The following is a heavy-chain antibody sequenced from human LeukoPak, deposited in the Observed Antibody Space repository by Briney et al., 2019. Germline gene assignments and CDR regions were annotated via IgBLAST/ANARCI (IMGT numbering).Heavy chain of an antibody. CDR1: GGTFSSFA. CDR3: ARDSGHDAFDI. CDR2: IIPILGIA. J-gene: IGHJ3*02. V-gene: IGHV1-69*04. Sequence: GSSVNVSSKASGGTFSSFAISWVRQAPGQGLEWMGRIIPILGIANYAQKFQGRVTITADKSTSTAYMELRSLRYQDTAVYYCARDSGHDAFDIWGQGTTLTVSS.